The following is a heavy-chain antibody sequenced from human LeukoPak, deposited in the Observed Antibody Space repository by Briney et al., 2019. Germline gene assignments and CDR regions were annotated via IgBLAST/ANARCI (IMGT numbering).Heavy chain of an antibody. D-gene: IGHD6-19*01. CDR1: GFTFSSYG. J-gene: IGHJ3*02. CDR2: ISYDGSNK. V-gene: IGHV3-30*18. CDR3: AKLPDGYSSGSDAFDI. Sequence: GGSLRLSCAASGFTFSSYGMHWVRQAPGEGLGWVAVISYDGSNKYYADSVKGRFTISRDNSKNTLYLQMNSLRAEDTAVYYCAKLPDGYSSGSDAFDIWGQGTMVTVSS.